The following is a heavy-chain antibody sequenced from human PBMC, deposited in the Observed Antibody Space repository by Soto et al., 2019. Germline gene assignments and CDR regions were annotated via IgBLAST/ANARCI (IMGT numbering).Heavy chain of an antibody. J-gene: IGHJ4*02. CDR3: AKDGRHGDYPSYYSDY. CDR1: GFTFSSYA. CDR2: ISGSGGST. V-gene: IGHV3-23*01. Sequence: EVQLLESGGGLVQPGGSLRLSCAASGFTFSSYAMSWVRQAPGKGLEWVSAISGSGGSTYYADSVKGRFTISRDNSKNTLYLQMNSLRAEDTAVYYCAKDGRHGDYPSYYSDYWGQGTLVTVSS. D-gene: IGHD4-17*01.